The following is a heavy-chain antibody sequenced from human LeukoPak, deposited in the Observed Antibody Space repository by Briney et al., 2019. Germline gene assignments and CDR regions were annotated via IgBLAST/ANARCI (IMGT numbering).Heavy chain of an antibody. Sequence: GGSLRLSCAASGFIFGTYSMNWVRQAPGKGLEWVSYISSSSSTIYYADSVKGRFTISRDNAKNSLYLQMNSLRAEDTAVYYCASGRGGLNYWGQGTLVTVSS. CDR2: ISSSSSTI. V-gene: IGHV3-48*01. CDR3: ASGRGGLNY. D-gene: IGHD3-16*01. CDR1: GFIFGTYS. J-gene: IGHJ4*02.